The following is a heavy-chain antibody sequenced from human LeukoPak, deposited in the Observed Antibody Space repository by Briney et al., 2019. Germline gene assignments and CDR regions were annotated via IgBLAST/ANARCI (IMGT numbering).Heavy chain of an antibody. Sequence: PGGSLRLSCPASGFTFSSHAMHWVRQAPGKGLEYVSTISSNGDSTYYADSVKGRFTISRDNSKNTLYLQMGSLRAEDTAVYYCVKVLSRYSYGPVFDYWGQGTLVTVSS. CDR3: VKVLSRYSYGPVFDY. J-gene: IGHJ4*02. D-gene: IGHD5-18*01. V-gene: IGHV3-64D*06. CDR2: ISSNGDST. CDR1: GFTFSSHA.